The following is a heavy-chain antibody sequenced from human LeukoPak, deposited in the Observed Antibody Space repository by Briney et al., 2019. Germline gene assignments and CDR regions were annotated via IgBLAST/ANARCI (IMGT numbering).Heavy chain of an antibody. D-gene: IGHD3-9*01. CDR3: AGAYDILTGDRGDY. CDR2: ISSSSSYI. J-gene: IGHJ4*02. Sequence: GGSLRLSCAASGFTFSSYSMNWVRQAPGKGLEWVSSISSSSSYIYYADSVKGRFTISRDNAKNSLYLQMNSLRAEDTAVYYCAGAYDILTGDRGDYWGQGTLVTVSS. CDR1: GFTFSSYS. V-gene: IGHV3-21*01.